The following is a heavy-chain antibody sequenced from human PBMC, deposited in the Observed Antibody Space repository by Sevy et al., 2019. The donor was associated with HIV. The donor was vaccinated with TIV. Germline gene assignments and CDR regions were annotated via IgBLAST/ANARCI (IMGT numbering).Heavy chain of an antibody. Sequence: SETLSLTCTVSGGSISSYYWCWLRQPPGKGLEWIGSVYYSGSTYYNPSLKSRVTISVETSKNQFSLTLSSVTAADTAVYYCARSPPWGNTWLYYFDNWGQGTLVTVSS. CDR1: GGSISSYY. CDR2: VYYSGST. CDR3: ARSPPWGNTWLYYFDN. V-gene: IGHV4-39*01. D-gene: IGHD6-13*01. J-gene: IGHJ4*02.